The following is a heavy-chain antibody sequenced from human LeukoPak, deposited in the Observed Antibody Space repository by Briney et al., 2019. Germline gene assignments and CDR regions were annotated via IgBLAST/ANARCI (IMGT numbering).Heavy chain of an antibody. V-gene: IGHV1-69*06. CDR3: ARISLGYCSSTSCYAAVYYYGMDV. Sequence: SVKVSCKASGGTFSSYAISWVRQAPGQGLEWMGGIIPIFGTANYAQKFQGRVTITAGKSTSTAYMELSSLRSEDTAVYYCARISLGYCSSTSCYAAVYYYGMDVWGKGTTVTVSS. CDR1: GGTFSSYA. J-gene: IGHJ6*04. D-gene: IGHD2-2*01. CDR2: IIPIFGTA.